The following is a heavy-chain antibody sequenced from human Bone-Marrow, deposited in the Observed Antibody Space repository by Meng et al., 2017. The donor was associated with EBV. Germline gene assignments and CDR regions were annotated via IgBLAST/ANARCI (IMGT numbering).Heavy chain of an antibody. CDR1: GFIFTDAW. V-gene: IGHV3-15*01. Sequence: EVQLVESXGCWVKPGXSLRRSCAAAGFIFTDAWMNWVRQAPGKGLEWVGRIRSQVDGRTTDYTAPVKGRFSISRDDSKKTLYLQMNSLKIEDSAVYYCTTDEGGSRFWGQGTLVTVSS. CDR2: IRSQVDGRTT. D-gene: IGHD1-26*01. CDR3: TTDEGGSRF. J-gene: IGHJ4*02.